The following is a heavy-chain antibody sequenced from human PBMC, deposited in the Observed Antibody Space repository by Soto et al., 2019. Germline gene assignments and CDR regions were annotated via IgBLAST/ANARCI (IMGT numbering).Heavy chain of an antibody. V-gene: IGHV1-69*13. Sequence: VKVSCKASGGTFSSYAISWVRQAPGQGLEWMGGIIPIFGTANYAQKFQGRVTITADESTSTAYMELSSLRSEDTAVYYCARDLRGAAAPASYFDYWGQGTLVTVSS. D-gene: IGHD6-13*01. CDR1: GGTFSSYA. J-gene: IGHJ4*02. CDR3: ARDLRGAAAPASYFDY. CDR2: IIPIFGTA.